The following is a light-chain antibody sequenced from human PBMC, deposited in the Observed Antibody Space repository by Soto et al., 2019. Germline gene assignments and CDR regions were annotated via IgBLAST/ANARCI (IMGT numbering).Light chain of an antibody. J-gene: IGLJ3*02. V-gene: IGLV2-8*01. CDR2: DVS. CDR1: SGDVGGYNY. Sequence: QSALTQPPSASGSPGQSVTISCTGTSGDVGGYNYVSWYQHHPGRAPKLMIYDVSERPSGVPDRFSASKSGNTASLTVSGLQAEDEADYYCSSYAGSNIWVFGGGTKLTVL. CDR3: SSYAGSNIWV.